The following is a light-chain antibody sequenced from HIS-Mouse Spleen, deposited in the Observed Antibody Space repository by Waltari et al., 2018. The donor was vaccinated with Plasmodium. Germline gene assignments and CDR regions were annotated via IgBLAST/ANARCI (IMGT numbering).Light chain of an antibody. J-gene: IGLJ3*02. CDR1: ALPKKY. V-gene: IGLV3-10*01. CDR3: YSTDSSGNHRV. Sequence: SYELTQPPSVSVSPGQTARITCSGDALPKKYAYWYQQKSGQAPGLVIYEDSKRPSGLPERFSGASSGTMATWIISGAQVDDEADYYCYSTDSSGNHRVFGGGTKLTVL. CDR2: EDS.